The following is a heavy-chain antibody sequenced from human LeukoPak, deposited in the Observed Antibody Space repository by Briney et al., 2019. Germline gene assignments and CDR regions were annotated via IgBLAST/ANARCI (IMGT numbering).Heavy chain of an antibody. CDR1: GFTFSSYA. D-gene: IGHD1-26*01. CDR2: ISYDGSNK. CDR3: AKEVIVGVSFDC. J-gene: IGHJ4*02. V-gene: IGHV3-30-3*01. Sequence: PGRSLRLSCAASGFTFSSYAMHWVRQAPGKGLEWVAVISYDGSNKYYADSVKGRFTISRDNFKNPLYLQMNSLRAEDTAVYYCAKEVIVGVSFDCWGQGTLVTVSS.